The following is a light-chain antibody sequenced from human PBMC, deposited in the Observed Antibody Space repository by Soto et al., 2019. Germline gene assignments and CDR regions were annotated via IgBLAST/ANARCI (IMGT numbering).Light chain of an antibody. V-gene: IGKV1-5*01. Sequence: DIQMTQSTSALSASVGDRATITCRASQSISSWLAWYQQKPGKAPKLLIYDASTLQSGVPSRYSGSGSGTEFTLTISNLQPDDFATYYCQPYESYSPWTSCQGTIVDIK. CDR2: DAS. CDR1: QSISSW. J-gene: IGKJ1*01. CDR3: QPYESYSPWT.